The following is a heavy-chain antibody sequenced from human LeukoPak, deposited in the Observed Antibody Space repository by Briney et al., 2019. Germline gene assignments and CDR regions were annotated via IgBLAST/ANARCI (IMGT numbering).Heavy chain of an antibody. V-gene: IGHV1-8*01. Sequence: AASVKVSCKASGYTFTSYDINWVRQATGQGLEWMGWMNPNSGNTGYAQKFQGRVTMTRNTPISTAYMELSSLRSEDTAVYYCARGENFRSTDDVIDYWGQGTLVTVSS. J-gene: IGHJ4*02. CDR1: GYTFTSYD. CDR3: ARGENFRSTDDVIDY. D-gene: IGHD4-11*01. CDR2: MNPNSGNT.